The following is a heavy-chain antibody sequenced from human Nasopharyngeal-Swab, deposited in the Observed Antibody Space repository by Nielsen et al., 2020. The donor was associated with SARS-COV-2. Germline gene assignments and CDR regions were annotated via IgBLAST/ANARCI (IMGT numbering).Heavy chain of an antibody. D-gene: IGHD4-17*01. V-gene: IGHV3-30*18. Sequence: GGSLRLSCAASGFTFSSYGMHWVRQAPGTGLEWVAVISYDGSNKYYADSVKGRFTISRDNSKNTLYLQMNSLRAEDTAVYYCAKGEHDYGDYIYWFDPWGQGTLVTVSS. J-gene: IGHJ5*02. CDR3: AKGEHDYGDYIYWFDP. CDR2: ISYDGSNK. CDR1: GFTFSSYG.